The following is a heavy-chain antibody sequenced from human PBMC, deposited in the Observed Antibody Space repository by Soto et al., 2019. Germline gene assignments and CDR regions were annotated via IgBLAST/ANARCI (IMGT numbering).Heavy chain of an antibody. CDR3: ARDSYCSSTSCYGGYYYYGMDV. CDR1: GFTFSSYS. Sequence: EVQLVESGGGLVKPGGSLRLSCAASGFTFSSYSMNWVRQAPGKGLEWVSSISSSSRYIYYADSVKGRFTISRDNAKNSLYLQMNSLRAEDTAVYYCARDSYCSSTSCYGGYYYYGMDVWGQGTTVTVSS. CDR2: ISSSSRYI. J-gene: IGHJ6*02. V-gene: IGHV3-21*01. D-gene: IGHD2-2*01.